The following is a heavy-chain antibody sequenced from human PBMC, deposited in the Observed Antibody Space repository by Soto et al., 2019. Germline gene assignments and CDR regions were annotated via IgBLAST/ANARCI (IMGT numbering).Heavy chain of an antibody. D-gene: IGHD3-3*01. CDR1: GGSISSYY. J-gene: IGHJ6*03. CDR2: IYYSGST. CDR3: ARRFTIFGVVKNYYYMDV. Sequence: SETLSLTCTVSGGSISSYYWSWIRQPPGKGLEWIGYIYYSGSTNYNPPLKSRVTISVDTSKSQFSLKLSSVTAADTAVYYCARRFTIFGVVKNYYYMDVWGKGTTVTVSS. V-gene: IGHV4-59*08.